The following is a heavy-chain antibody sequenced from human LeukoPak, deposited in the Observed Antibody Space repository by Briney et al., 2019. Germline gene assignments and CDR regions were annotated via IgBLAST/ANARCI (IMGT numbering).Heavy chain of an antibody. J-gene: IGHJ4*02. CDR2: ISSSGTTI. D-gene: IGHD2-2*01. CDR1: GFTFSSYE. V-gene: IGHV3-48*03. CDR3: ARLPRFQDYFDY. Sequence: GGSLRLSCAASGFTFSSYEMNWVRPAPGKGLEWVSYISSSGTTIYYAASVKGRFTISRDNANDSLYLQMNSLRAEDTAVYYCARLPRFQDYFDYWGQETLVTVSS.